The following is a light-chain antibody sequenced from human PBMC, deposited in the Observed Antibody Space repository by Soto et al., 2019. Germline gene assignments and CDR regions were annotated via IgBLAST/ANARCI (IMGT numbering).Light chain of an antibody. CDR1: QDIAGY. CDR2: GAS. J-gene: IGKJ5*01. CDR3: KQSSSAVN. Sequence: DIQVTHSPSSVSASVVDRVTITCLASQDIAGYLAWYQHKPGRTPELLIHGASHLQTGVPSRFRGTGPAKHFTLTISSLQPEDFATYYCKQSSSAVNFGQATRLAI. V-gene: IGKV1-12*01.